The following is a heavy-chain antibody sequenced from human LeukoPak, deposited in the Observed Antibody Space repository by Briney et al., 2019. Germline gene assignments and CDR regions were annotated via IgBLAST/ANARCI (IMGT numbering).Heavy chain of an antibody. J-gene: IGHJ3*02. CDR3: AKDLSHYYYDSSPQGSDAFDI. Sequence: PGVSLRLSCAASGFTFSSYAMSWVRQAPGKGLEGVSAISGSGGSTYYADSVKGRFTISRDNSKNTLYLQMNSLRAEDTAVYYCAKDLSHYYYDSSPQGSDAFDIWGQGTMVTVSS. D-gene: IGHD3-22*01. V-gene: IGHV3-23*01. CDR2: ISGSGGST. CDR1: GFTFSSYA.